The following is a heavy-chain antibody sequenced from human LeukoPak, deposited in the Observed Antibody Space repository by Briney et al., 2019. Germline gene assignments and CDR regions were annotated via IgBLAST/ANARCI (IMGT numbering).Heavy chain of an antibody. CDR2: IYYSGGT. CDR1: GGSISSGGYY. CDR3: ARLLERRGSSYGYDY. Sequence: SETLSLTCTVSGGSISSGGYYWSWIRQPPGKRLEWIGYIYYSGGTNYNPPLKSRVTISVDTSKSQFPLKLSSVTAADTAVYYCARLLERRGSSYGYDYWGQGTLVTVSS. V-gene: IGHV4-61*08. J-gene: IGHJ4*02. D-gene: IGHD5-18*01.